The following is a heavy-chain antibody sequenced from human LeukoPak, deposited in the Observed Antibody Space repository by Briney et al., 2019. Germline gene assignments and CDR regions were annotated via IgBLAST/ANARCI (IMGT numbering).Heavy chain of an antibody. Sequence: PGGSLRLSCAASGFTFRTYTMNWVRQAPGKRLEWVSSISSDSRYIYYADSVKGRFTISRENAKNSLYLQMNSLRAGDTAVYYCARGGLLNYYDRIEGDYYFDYWGQGTLVTVSS. CDR1: GFTFRTYT. CDR3: ARGGLLNYYDRIEGDYYFDY. D-gene: IGHD3-22*01. J-gene: IGHJ4*02. V-gene: IGHV3-21*01. CDR2: ISSDSRYI.